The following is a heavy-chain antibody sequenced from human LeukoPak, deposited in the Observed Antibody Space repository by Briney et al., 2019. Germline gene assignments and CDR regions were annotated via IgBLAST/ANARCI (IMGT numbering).Heavy chain of an antibody. V-gene: IGHV4-34*01. Sequence: PSETLSLTCAVYGGSFSGYYWSWIRQPPGKGLEWIGEINHSGSTNYNPSLKSRVTTSVDTSKNQFSLKLSSVTAADTAVYYCARGPKLLWFRPFDYWGQGTLVTVSS. CDR3: ARGPKLLWFRPFDY. CDR1: GGSFSGYY. CDR2: INHSGST. D-gene: IGHD3-10*01. J-gene: IGHJ4*02.